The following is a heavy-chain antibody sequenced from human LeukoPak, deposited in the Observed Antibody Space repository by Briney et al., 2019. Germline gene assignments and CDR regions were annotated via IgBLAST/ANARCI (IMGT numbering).Heavy chain of an antibody. CDR1: GYSFANYG. CDR2: ISGYNANA. Sequence: ASVKVFCKASGYSFANYGITWIREAPGQGPEWLGWISGYNANAHYAQNVQGRVTLTTDTSTNTAYMELRGLTSDDTAMYYCARVGRGCSSIRCYWEDWFDPWGQGTLVIVSS. V-gene: IGHV1-18*01. CDR3: ARVGRGCSSIRCYWEDWFDP. J-gene: IGHJ5*02. D-gene: IGHD2-2*01.